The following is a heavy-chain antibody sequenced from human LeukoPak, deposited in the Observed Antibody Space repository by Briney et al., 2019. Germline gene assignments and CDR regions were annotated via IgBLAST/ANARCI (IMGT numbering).Heavy chain of an antibody. CDR1: GYSFTVDY. CDR2: INPYSGDT. CDR3: FSDDSSGNFDT. Sequence: ASVKVSYKASGYSFTVDYIHGRGQAPGQGLEWMGWINPYSGDTNYARKFQGRVTMTRDTSISTAYMELSGLTSDDTSVYYCFSDDSSGNFDTWGQGTLVTVSS. D-gene: IGHD3-22*01. V-gene: IGHV1-2*02. J-gene: IGHJ4*02.